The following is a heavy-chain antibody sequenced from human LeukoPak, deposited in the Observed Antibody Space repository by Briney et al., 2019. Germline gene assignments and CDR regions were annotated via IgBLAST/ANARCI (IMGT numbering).Heavy chain of an antibody. Sequence: SQTLSLTCDISGDSVSGNSVVWNWIRQSPSRGLEWLGRTYYRSKWYTDYAVSVKSRITFNPDTSKNQFSLQLSSVTPEDTAVHYCARDPGAWNDYWGQGTLVTVSS. CDR2: TYYRSKWYT. V-gene: IGHV6-1*01. CDR1: GDSVSGNSVV. J-gene: IGHJ4*02. D-gene: IGHD1-1*01. CDR3: ARDPGAWNDY.